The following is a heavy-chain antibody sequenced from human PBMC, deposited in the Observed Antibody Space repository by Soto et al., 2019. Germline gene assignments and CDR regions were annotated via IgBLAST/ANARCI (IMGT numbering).Heavy chain of an antibody. Sequence: GGSLRLSCAASGFTLSSYGMHWVRQAPGKGLEWVAVIWYDGSNKYYADSVKGRFTISRDNSKNTLYLQMNSLRAEDTAVYYCARDQIRLDDFWSGYYVNWFDPWGQGTLVTVSS. J-gene: IGHJ5*02. D-gene: IGHD3-3*01. V-gene: IGHV3-33*01. CDR2: IWYDGSNK. CDR1: GFTLSSYG. CDR3: ARDQIRLDDFWSGYYVNWFDP.